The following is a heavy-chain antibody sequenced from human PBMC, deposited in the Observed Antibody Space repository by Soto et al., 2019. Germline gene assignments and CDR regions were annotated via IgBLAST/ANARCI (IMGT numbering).Heavy chain of an antibody. CDR2: IIPIFGTA. CDR1: GGTFSSYA. V-gene: IGHV1-69*12. CDR3: ASGSVHTAMAYAFDI. Sequence: QVQLVQSGAKVKKPGSSVKVSCKASGGTFSSYAMSWTRQAPGQGLEWMGGIIPIFGTANYAQKFQGRDTITADESTSTAYMELSSLRSEDTAVYYCASGSVHTAMAYAFDIWGQGTMVTVSS. D-gene: IGHD5-18*01. J-gene: IGHJ3*02.